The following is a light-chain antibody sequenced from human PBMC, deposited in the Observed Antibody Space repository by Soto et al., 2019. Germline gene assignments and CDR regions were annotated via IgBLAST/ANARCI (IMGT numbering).Light chain of an antibody. CDR3: QQSYSTPRT. Sequence: DIQMTQSPSSLSASVGDRVTITCRASQSISSYLNWYQQKPGKAPKLLIYAASSLQSGVPSRFSGCRSGTDFTLTISSLQPEDFATYYCQQSYSTPRTFGQGTKVEIK. V-gene: IGKV1-39*01. CDR1: QSISSY. J-gene: IGKJ1*01. CDR2: AAS.